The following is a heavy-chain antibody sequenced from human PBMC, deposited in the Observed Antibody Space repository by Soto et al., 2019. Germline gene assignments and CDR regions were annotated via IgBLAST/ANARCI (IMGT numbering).Heavy chain of an antibody. V-gene: IGHV1-46*01. Sequence: QVQLVQSGAEVKKPGASVKVSCKASGYTFTNYYMHWVRQAPGQGLEWMGMINPSGGSTTYAQNFQGRVTMTRDTSTSTGYMELSRLRSEDTAVFYCARVLGSDSHWLFEFDYWGQGALVTVSS. J-gene: IGHJ4*02. CDR1: GYTFTNYY. CDR2: INPSGGST. CDR3: ARVLGSDSHWLFEFDY. D-gene: IGHD3-9*01.